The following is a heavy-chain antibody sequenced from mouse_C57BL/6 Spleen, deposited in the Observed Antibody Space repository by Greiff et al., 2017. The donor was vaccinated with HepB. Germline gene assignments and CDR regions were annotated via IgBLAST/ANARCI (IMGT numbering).Heavy chain of an antibody. V-gene: IGHV1-69*01. CDR1: GYTFTSYW. CDR3: ARSGDCYVYYAMDY. D-gene: IGHD2-3*01. J-gene: IGHJ4*01. CDR2: IDPSDSYT. Sequence: QVQLQQPGAELVMPGASVKLSCKASGYTFTSYWMHWVKQRPGQGLEWIGEIDPSDSYTNYNQKFKGKSTLTVDKSSSTAYMQLSSLTSEDSAVYYCARSGDCYVYYAMDYWGQGTSVTVSS.